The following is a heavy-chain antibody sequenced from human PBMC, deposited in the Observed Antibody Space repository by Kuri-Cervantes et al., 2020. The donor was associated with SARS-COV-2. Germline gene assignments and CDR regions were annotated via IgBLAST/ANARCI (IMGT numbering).Heavy chain of an antibody. J-gene: IGHJ4*02. CDR2: IYHSGST. V-gene: IGHV4-39*01. CDR3: ARHYYGSGSYYAVPVLWSH. CDR1: GGSISSSSYY. Sequence: SETLSLTCTVSGGSISSSSYYWGWIRQPPGKGLEWIGSIYHSGSTYYNPSLKSRVTISVDTSKNQSSLKLSSVTAADTAVYYCARHYYGSGSYYAVPVLWSHWGQGTLVTVSS. D-gene: IGHD3-10*01.